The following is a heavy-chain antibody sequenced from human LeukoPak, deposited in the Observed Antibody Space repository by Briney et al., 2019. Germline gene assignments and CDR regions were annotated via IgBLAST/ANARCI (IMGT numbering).Heavy chain of an antibody. D-gene: IGHD4-17*01. CDR3: ARGGAVTTVYYYYMDV. CDR1: GGSISSYY. V-gene: IGHV4-59*08. Sequence: SETLSLTCTVSGGSISSYYWSWIRQPPGKGLEWIGYIYYSGSTNYNPSLKSRVTISVDTSKNQFSLKLSSVTAADTAVYYCARGGAVTTVYYYYMDVWGKGTTVTVSS. J-gene: IGHJ6*03. CDR2: IYYSGST.